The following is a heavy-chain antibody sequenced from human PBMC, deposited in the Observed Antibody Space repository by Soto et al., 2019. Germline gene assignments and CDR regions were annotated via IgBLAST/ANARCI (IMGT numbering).Heavy chain of an antibody. CDR1: GFFFTDYF. J-gene: IGHJ4*02. D-gene: IGHD1-26*01. V-gene: IGHV3-11*01. CDR3: ARQLERRVGAASH. CDR2: ISPSGDVT. Sequence: QVQLAESGGGLVKSGGSLTLSCSTSGFFFTDYFMSWIRQAPGKGLEWVSYISPSGDVTHYADSVKGRFTISRDNPKNSLFLQMSSLGDDDTAVYYCARQLERRVGAASHWGQGTRVSVSS.